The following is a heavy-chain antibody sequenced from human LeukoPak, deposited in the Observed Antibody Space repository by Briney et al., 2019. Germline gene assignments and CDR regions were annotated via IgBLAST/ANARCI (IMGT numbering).Heavy chain of an antibody. J-gene: IGHJ4*02. CDR3: ARGRNSVYYFNVVAPSYFDY. D-gene: IGHD3-22*01. V-gene: IGHV1-2*06. CDR2: INPNSGGT. CDR1: GYTFTGYY. Sequence: ASVKVSCKASGYTFTGYYMHWVRQAPGQWLEWMGRINPNSGGTNYAQKCQGRVTMTRDTSINTAYMDLSRLRSDDTAVYYCARGRNSVYYFNVVAPSYFDYWGQGTLVTVSS.